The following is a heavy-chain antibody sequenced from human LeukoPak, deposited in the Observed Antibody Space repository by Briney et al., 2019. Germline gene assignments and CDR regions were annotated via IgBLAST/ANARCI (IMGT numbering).Heavy chain of an antibody. J-gene: IGHJ4*02. CDR1: GGSISSHY. Sequence: SETLSLTCTVSGGSISSHYWSWIRQPPGKGLEWTGYIYYSGSTNYNPSLKSRVTISVDTSKNQFSLKLSSVTAADTAVYYCARGPLNGSYVYFDYWGQGTLVTVSS. CDR3: ARGPLNGSYVYFDY. D-gene: IGHD1-26*01. V-gene: IGHV4-59*11. CDR2: IYYSGST.